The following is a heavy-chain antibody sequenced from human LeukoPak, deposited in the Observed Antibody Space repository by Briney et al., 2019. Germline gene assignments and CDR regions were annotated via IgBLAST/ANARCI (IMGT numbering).Heavy chain of an antibody. V-gene: IGHV4-34*01. Sequence: SETLSLTCAVYGGSFSGYYWSWIRQAPGQGLEWIGEINHSGSTNYNPSLKSRVTFSVDTFRKQFSLKLSSVTAADTAVYYCARGQSEFSIFGVVISTYNWFDPWGQGTLVTVSS. CDR2: INHSGST. J-gene: IGHJ5*02. CDR1: GGSFSGYY. D-gene: IGHD3-3*01. CDR3: ARGQSEFSIFGVVISTYNWFDP.